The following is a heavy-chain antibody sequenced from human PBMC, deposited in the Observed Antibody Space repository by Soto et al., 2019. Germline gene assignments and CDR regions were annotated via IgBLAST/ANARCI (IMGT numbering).Heavy chain of an antibody. Sequence: AISGSGGSTYYADSVKGRFTISRDNSKNTLYLQMNSLRAEDTAVYYCAKVVAAMVYEYFDYWGQGTLVTFCS. D-gene: IGHD6-25*01. CDR3: AKVVAAMVYEYFDY. CDR2: ISGSGGST. V-gene: IGHV3-23*01. J-gene: IGHJ4*02.